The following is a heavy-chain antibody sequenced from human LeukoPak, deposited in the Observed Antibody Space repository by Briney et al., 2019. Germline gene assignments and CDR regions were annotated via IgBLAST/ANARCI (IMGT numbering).Heavy chain of an antibody. J-gene: IGHJ4*02. CDR2: INHSGST. CDR1: GGSFSGYY. Sequence: PSETLSLTCAIYGGSFSGYYWSWIRQPPGKGLEWIGEINHSGSTNYNPSLKSRVTISVDTSRNQFSLKLTSVTAADTAVYYCARHLPYYYDTSGYLFGFPEDSWGLGTLVTVSS. D-gene: IGHD3-22*01. CDR3: ARHLPYYYDTSGYLFGFPEDS. V-gene: IGHV4-34*01.